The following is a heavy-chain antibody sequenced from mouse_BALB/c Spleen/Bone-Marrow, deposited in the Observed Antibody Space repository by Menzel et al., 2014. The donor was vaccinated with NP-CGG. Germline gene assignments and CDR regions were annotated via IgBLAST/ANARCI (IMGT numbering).Heavy chain of an antibody. CDR2: IGSGGSYT. J-gene: IGHJ4*01. CDR3: ARQTLRRVYGMDY. Sequence: EVNVVESGGDLVKPGGSLKLSCAASGFTFSSYGMSWVRQTPDKRLEWVATIGSGGSYTYYPDSVKGRFTISRDNAKNTLYLKMRRLKSEDTAMYYCARQTLRRVYGMDYWGQGTSVTVSS. V-gene: IGHV5-6*01. CDR1: GFTFSSYG. D-gene: IGHD2-12*01.